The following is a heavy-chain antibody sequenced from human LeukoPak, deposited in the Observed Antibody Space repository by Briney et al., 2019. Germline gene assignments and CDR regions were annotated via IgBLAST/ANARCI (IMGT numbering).Heavy chain of an antibody. CDR3: VFTAGSGSYYSLGYYGMDV. V-gene: IGHV1-69*01. D-gene: IGHD3-10*01. Sequence: ASVTVSCTASGGTFSSYAISWVRQAPGQGLEWMGGIIPIFGTANYAQKFQGRVTITADESTSTAYMELSSLRSEDTAVYYCVFTAGSGSYYSLGYYGMDVWGRGTTVTVSS. J-gene: IGHJ6*04. CDR2: IIPIFGTA. CDR1: GGTFSSYA.